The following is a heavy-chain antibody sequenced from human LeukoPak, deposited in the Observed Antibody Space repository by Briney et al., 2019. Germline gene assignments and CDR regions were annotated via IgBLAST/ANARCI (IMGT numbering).Heavy chain of an antibody. CDR3: ARAGLYYGDYGDYYYGMDV. D-gene: IGHD4-17*01. J-gene: IGHJ6*02. CDR2: INAGNGNT. Sequence: ASVKVSCKASGYTFTSYGISWVRQAPGQGLEWMGWINAGNGNTKYSQKFQGRVTITRDTSASTAYMELSSLRSEDTAVHYCARAGLYYGDYGDYYYGMDVWGQGTTVTVSS. V-gene: IGHV1-18*01. CDR1: GYTFTSYG.